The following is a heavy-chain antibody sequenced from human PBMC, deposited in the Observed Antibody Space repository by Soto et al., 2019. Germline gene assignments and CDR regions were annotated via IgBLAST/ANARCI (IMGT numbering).Heavy chain of an antibody. CDR3: AQGLAPGDTHRSTLF. J-gene: IGHJ4*02. D-gene: IGHD3-16*01. Sequence: GGYLRLSCAASEFTLSNYGMHWVRQAPGKGLEWVAVIRNDGSNEYYADSVKGRFTISRDNPKHTLYLQMNSLRAEDTAVYYCAQGLAPGDTHRSTLFWGQGAFVTV. CDR1: EFTLSNYG. CDR2: IRNDGSNE. V-gene: IGHV3-30*18.